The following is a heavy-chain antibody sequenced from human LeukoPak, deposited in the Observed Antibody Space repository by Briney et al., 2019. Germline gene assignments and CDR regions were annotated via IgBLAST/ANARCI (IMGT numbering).Heavy chain of an antibody. Sequence: SDTLSLTCTLSGGPMSNYYWSWMRQPAGKGLEWIGRIYSTGSTNYNPSLKSRVTMSVDMSKNQFSLKLNSVTAADTAVYYCTRVMTTVNVFDIWGQGTLVTVSS. CDR2: IYSTGST. J-gene: IGHJ3*02. CDR1: GGPMSNYY. V-gene: IGHV4-4*07. D-gene: IGHD4-17*01. CDR3: TRVMTTVNVFDI.